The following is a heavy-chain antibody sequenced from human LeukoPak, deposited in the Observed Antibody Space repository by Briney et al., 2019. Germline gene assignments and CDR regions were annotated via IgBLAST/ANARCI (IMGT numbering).Heavy chain of an antibody. CDR1: GSTLTSYG. V-gene: IGHV1-18*01. CDR2: ISGYNGKT. D-gene: IGHD2-2*02. Sequence: SGNLSCKASGSTLTSYGISWARHAPGQGLEWMGWISGYNGKTNYAQNLQGRVTMTTDTSTSTAYMELRSLRSDDTAVYYCVRSSQRHPRYHFEYWGQGTPVNVSS. CDR3: VRSSQRHPRYHFEY. J-gene: IGHJ4*02.